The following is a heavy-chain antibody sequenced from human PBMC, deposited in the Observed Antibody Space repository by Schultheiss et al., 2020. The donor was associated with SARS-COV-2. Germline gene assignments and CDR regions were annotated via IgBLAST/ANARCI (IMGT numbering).Heavy chain of an antibody. D-gene: IGHD3-3*01. CDR3: ARDLGYDFWSGYPPRYYYCGMDV. Sequence: GESLKISCAASGFTFSSYWMSWVRQAPGKGLEWVANIKQDGSEKYYVDSVKGRFTISRDNAKNSLYLHMNSLRAEDTAVYYCARDLGYDFWSGYPPRYYYCGMDVWGQGTTVTVSS. J-gene: IGHJ6*02. CDR2: IKQDGSEK. CDR1: GFTFSSYW. V-gene: IGHV3-7*01.